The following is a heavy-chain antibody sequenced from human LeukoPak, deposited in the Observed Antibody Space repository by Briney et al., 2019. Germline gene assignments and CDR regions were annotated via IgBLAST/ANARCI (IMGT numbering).Heavy chain of an antibody. D-gene: IGHD2-2*01. CDR3: AKGDCSSTSCHFDY. CDR1: GFTFDDYA. Sequence: AGGSLRLSCAASGFTFDDYAMHWVRQAPGKGLEWVSLISWDGGSTYYADSVKGRFTISRDNSKTSLYLQMNSLRAEDTALYYCAKGDCSSTSCHFDYWGQGTLVTVSS. V-gene: IGHV3-43D*04. J-gene: IGHJ4*02. CDR2: ISWDGGST.